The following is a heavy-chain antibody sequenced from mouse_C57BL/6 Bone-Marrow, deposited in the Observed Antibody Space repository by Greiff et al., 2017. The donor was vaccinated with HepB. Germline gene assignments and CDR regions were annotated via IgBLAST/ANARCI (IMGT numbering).Heavy chain of an antibody. Sequence: QVHVKQSGPGLVQPSQSLSITCTVSGFSLTSYGVHWVRQSPGKGLEWLGVIWSGGSTDYNAAFISRLSISKDNSKSQVFFKMNSLQADDTAIYYCARNMVYYYGSSYVRYFDVWGTGTTVTVSS. V-gene: IGHV2-2*01. CDR2: IWSGGST. D-gene: IGHD1-1*01. CDR3: ARNMVYYYGSSYVRYFDV. CDR1: GFSLTSYG. J-gene: IGHJ1*03.